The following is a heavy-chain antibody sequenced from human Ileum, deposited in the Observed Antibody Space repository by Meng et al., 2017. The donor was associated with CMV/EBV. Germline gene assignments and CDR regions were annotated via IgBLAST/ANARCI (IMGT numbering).Heavy chain of an antibody. D-gene: IGHD6-6*01. CDR2: IWYDGSNK. Sequence: GGSLRLSCAASGFTFSSYGMHWVRQAPGKGLEWVAVIWYDGSNKYYADSVKGRFTISRDNSKNTLYLQMNSLRAEDTAVYYCAKDRKSSSSGDFDYWGQGTLVTVSS. V-gene: IGHV3-33*06. CDR3: AKDRKSSSSGDFDY. J-gene: IGHJ4*02. CDR1: GFTFSSYG.